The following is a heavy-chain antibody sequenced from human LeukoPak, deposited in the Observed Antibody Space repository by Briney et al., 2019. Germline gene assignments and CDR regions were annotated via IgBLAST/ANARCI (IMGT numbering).Heavy chain of an antibody. CDR1: GGSISNHY. V-gene: IGHV4-59*05. J-gene: IGHJ4*02. D-gene: IGHD2-21*02. CDR2: IYYTGST. CDR3: AGRDSDVRKRLEY. Sequence: SETLSLTCTVSGGSISNHYWGWFRQPPGKGLEWIGTIYYTGSTYYSPSLKSRVTISLDTSKNQFSLRLTSVTAADTAVSYCAGRDSDVRKRLEYWGRGTLVTVSS.